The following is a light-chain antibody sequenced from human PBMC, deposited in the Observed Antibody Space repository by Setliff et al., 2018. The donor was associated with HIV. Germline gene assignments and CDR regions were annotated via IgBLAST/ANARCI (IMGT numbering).Light chain of an antibody. CDR2: GVN. J-gene: IGLJ1*01. CDR1: NNDVGGYKY. Sequence: QSALTQPASVSGSPGQSITISCTGTNNDVGGYKYVSWYQQHPGKAPKLIIYGVNNRPSGVSDRFSGSKSGNTASLTISELQAEDEADYYCSSYTSSSSYVFGTGTKVTVL. V-gene: IGLV2-14*01. CDR3: SSYTSSSSYV.